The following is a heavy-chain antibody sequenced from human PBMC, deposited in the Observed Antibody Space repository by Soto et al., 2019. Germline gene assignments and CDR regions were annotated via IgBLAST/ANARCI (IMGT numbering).Heavy chain of an antibody. Sequence: ASVKVSCKASGYTFTSYDINWVRQATGQGLEWMGWMNPNSGNTGYAQKFQGRVTMTRNTSISTAYMELSSLRSEDTAVYYCAASRGGSRWLYYYYYYGMDVWGQGTTVTVYS. V-gene: IGHV1-8*01. CDR1: GYTFTSYD. CDR2: MNPNSGNT. D-gene: IGHD6-13*01. CDR3: AASRGGSRWLYYYYYYGMDV. J-gene: IGHJ6*02.